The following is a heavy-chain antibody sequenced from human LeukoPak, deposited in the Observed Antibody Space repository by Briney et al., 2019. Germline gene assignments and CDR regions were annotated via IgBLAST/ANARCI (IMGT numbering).Heavy chain of an antibody. CDR2: IYYSGST. J-gene: IGHJ3*02. Sequence: SETLSLTCTVSGGSISSSSYYWSWIRQPPGKGLEWIGYIYYSGSTNYNPSLKSRVTISVDTSKNQFSLKLSSVTAADTAVYYCARHWGGYPPRDAFDIWGQGTMVTVSS. V-gene: IGHV4-61*05. D-gene: IGHD5-12*01. CDR1: GGSISSSSYY. CDR3: ARHWGGYPPRDAFDI.